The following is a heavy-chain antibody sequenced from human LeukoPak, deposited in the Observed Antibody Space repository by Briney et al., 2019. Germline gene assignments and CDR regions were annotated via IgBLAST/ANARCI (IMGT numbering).Heavy chain of an antibody. D-gene: IGHD4-17*01. Sequence: GGSLRLSCAASGFTFSSYGMHWVRQAPGKGLEWVAFIRYDGSNKYYADSVKGRFTISRDNSKNTLYLQMNSLRAEDTAVYYCARDTYGDYGMNDAFDIWGQGTMVTVSS. CDR2: IRYDGSNK. CDR3: ARDTYGDYGMNDAFDI. V-gene: IGHV3-30*02. J-gene: IGHJ3*02. CDR1: GFTFSSYG.